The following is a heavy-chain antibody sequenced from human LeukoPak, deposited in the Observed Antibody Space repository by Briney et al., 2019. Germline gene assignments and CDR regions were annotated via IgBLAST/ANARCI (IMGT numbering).Heavy chain of an antibody. V-gene: IGHV3-23*01. D-gene: IGHD6-19*01. CDR3: AKDPEYSSGWYLDS. Sequence: PGGSLRLSCAASGFTFSSYAMSWVRQAPGKGLEWVSAISGSGGSTYYADSVKGRFTISRDNSKNTLYLQMNSLRAEDTAVYYCAKDPEYSSGWYLDSWGQGTLVTVSS. J-gene: IGHJ4*02. CDR1: GFTFSSYA. CDR2: ISGSGGST.